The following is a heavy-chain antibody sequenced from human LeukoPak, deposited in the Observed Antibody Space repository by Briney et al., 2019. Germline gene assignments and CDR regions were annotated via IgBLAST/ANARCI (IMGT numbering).Heavy chain of an antibody. J-gene: IGHJ4*02. CDR2: IYHSGRT. CDR1: GGSITDHY. CDR3: ARDRGSYGIDF. D-gene: IGHD5-18*01. V-gene: IGHV4-59*11. Sequence: SETLSLTCSVSGGSITDHYWSWIRQPPGKELEYMGYIYHSGRTYYNPSLQSRVTISIDTSRNQFSLRLTFVTAADTAVYFCARDRGSYGIDFWGQGTLVTVSS.